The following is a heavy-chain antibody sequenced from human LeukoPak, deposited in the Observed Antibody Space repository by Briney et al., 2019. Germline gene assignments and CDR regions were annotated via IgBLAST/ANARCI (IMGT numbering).Heavy chain of an antibody. V-gene: IGHV1-2*02. J-gene: IGHJ4*02. CDR2: INPNDGDT. Sequence: ASVKVSCTASGGTFSSYAISWVRQAPGQGFEWMGWINPNDGDTNYAQKFQGRVTMTRDTSISTAHMEVSRLRSDDTAVYYCARANFLYCSSSTCLFDYWGQGTLVTVSS. D-gene: IGHD2-2*01. CDR1: GGTFSSYA. CDR3: ARANFLYCSSSTCLFDY.